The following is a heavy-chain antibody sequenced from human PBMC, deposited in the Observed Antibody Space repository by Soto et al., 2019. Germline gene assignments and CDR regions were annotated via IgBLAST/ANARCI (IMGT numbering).Heavy chain of an antibody. V-gene: IGHV3-30*03. D-gene: IGHD3-22*01. Sequence: GGSLRLSWTASGFIFDDYGMNWVRQAPGKGLEWVAVISYDGSNKYCADSVKGRFTISRDNSKNTLYLQMNSLRAEDTAVYYCAREAQVVVIDYWGQGALVTVSS. J-gene: IGHJ4*02. CDR2: ISYDGSNK. CDR1: GFIFDDYG. CDR3: AREAQVVVIDY.